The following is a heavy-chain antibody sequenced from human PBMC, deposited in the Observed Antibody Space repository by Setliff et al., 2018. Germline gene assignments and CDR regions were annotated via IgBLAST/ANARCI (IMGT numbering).Heavy chain of an antibody. D-gene: IGHD3-10*01. V-gene: IGHV3-53*01. J-gene: IGHJ4*02. Sequence: GGSMRLSCATSGFTVSSSDMSWVRQAPGKGLEWISVLSGDGNAYYADSVKGRFTISGDTSKNALYLQMNSLRAEDTAVYYCRLWFGELSRDYWGPGTLVTVSS. CDR3: RLWFGELSRDY. CDR1: GFTVSSSD. CDR2: LSGDGNA.